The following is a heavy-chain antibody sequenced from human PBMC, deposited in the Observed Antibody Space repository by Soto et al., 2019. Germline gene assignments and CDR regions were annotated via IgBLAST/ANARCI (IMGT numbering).Heavy chain of an antibody. J-gene: IGHJ4*02. CDR1: GYTFTSYG. Sequence: ASVKVSCTASGYTFTSYGISWVRQAPGQGLEWMGWISAYNGNTNCAQKLQGRVTMTTDTSTSTAYMELRSLRSEDTAVYYCARVYCSGGSCYSVDYWGQGTLVTVSS. CDR3: ARVYCSGGSCYSVDY. CDR2: ISAYNGNT. D-gene: IGHD2-15*01. V-gene: IGHV1-18*01.